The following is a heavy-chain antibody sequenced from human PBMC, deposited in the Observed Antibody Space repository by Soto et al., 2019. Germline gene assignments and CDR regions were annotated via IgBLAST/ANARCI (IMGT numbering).Heavy chain of an antibody. CDR1: GFTFSSYS. D-gene: IGHD1-26*01. CDR2: ISSSSTI. CDR3: ARESWAPEGGSYRGDAFDI. Sequence: GGSLRLSCAASGFTFSSYSMNWVRQAPGKGLEWVSYISSSSTIYYADSVKGRFTISRDNAKNSLYLQMNSLRDEDTAVYYCARESWAPEGGSYRGDAFDIWGQGTMVTVSS. V-gene: IGHV3-48*02. J-gene: IGHJ3*02.